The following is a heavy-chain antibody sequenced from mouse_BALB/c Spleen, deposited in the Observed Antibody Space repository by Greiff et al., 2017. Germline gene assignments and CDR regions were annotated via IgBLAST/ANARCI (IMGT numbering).Heavy chain of an antibody. CDR2: IYPGGGYT. D-gene: IGHD6-2*01. V-gene: IGHV1-63*02. CDR1: GYTFTNYW. CDR3: ARSYPMGVYAMDY. Sequence: QVQLKESGAELVRPGTSVKISCKASGYTFTNYWLGWVKQRPGHGLEWIGDIYPGGGYTNYNEKFKGKATLTADTSSSTAYMQLSSLTSEDSAVYFCARSYPMGVYAMDYWGQGTTLTVSS. J-gene: IGHJ2*01.